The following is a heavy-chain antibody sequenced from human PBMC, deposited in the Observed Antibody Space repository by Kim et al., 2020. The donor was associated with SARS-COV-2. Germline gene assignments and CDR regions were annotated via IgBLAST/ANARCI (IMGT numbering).Heavy chain of an antibody. CDR2: IDTAGDT. V-gene: IGHV3-13*01. CDR3: ARDLTMVRGVYPPSFYYYG. CDR1: GFTFSSYY. D-gene: IGHD3-10*01. J-gene: IGHJ6*01. Sequence: GGSLRLSCAASGFTFSSYYMHWVRQATGKGLEWVSAIDTAGDTYYPGSVKGRFTISRENAKNSLYLQMNSLRAGDTAVYYCARDLTMVRGVYPPSFYYYG.